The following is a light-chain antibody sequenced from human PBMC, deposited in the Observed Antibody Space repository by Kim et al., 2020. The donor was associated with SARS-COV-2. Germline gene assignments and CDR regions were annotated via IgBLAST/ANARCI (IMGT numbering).Light chain of an antibody. CDR1: QSISNF. CDR3: QQYKNWPLA. CDR2: DVS. J-gene: IGKJ1*01. Sequence: VSPGEGATLSCRATQSISNFLAWYQQKPGQAPRLLIYDVSTRATGIPARFSGSGSGTEFTLTISSLQSEDFAVYYCQQYKNWPLAFGQGTKVDIK. V-gene: IGKV3-15*01.